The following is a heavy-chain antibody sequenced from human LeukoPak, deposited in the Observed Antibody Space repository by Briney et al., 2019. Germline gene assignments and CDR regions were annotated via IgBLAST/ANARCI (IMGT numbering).Heavy chain of an antibody. CDR1: GFTFSSYW. V-gene: IGHV3-7*03. Sequence: GGSLRLSCAASGFTFSSYWMSWVRQAPGKGLEWVANIKQDGSEKYYVDSVKGRFTISRDNAKNSLYLQMNSLRAEDTAIYYCAKDDMGDYFDYWGQGTLVTVSS. CDR2: IKQDGSEK. CDR3: AKDDMGDYFDY. J-gene: IGHJ4*02. D-gene: IGHD3-16*01.